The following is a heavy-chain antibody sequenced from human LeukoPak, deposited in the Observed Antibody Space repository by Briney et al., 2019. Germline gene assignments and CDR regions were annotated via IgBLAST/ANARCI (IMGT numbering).Heavy chain of an antibody. J-gene: IGHJ4*02. V-gene: IGHV3-23*01. Sequence: GGSLRLSCAASGFTFSSYAMSWVRQAPGKGLEWVAGITANSAGRYYADSMQGRFTISRDNSKSTVYLQVNSLRAEDTALYYCARDDGWIQFNFWGQGTLVTVSS. D-gene: IGHD5-18*01. CDR2: ITANSAGR. CDR1: GFTFSSYA. CDR3: ARDDGWIQFNF.